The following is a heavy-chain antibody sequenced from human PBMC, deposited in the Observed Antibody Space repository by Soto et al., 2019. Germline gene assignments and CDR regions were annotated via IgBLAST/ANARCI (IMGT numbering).Heavy chain of an antibody. Sequence: ETLSLTCSVSGVPFTSNNWWTWVRQPPGQGLEWIGEIYRTGSTNYNPSLKSRVTISLDKSENQFSLKVTSLTAADTAVYYCASRDPGTSVDYWGQGTLVTVYS. V-gene: IGHV4-4*02. J-gene: IGHJ4*02. CDR2: IYRTGST. CDR3: ASRDPGTSVDY. D-gene: IGHD1-7*01. CDR1: GVPFTSNNW.